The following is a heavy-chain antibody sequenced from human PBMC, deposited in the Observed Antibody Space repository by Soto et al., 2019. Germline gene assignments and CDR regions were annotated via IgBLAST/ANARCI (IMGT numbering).Heavy chain of an antibody. CDR1: GFTFSSYA. CDR3: AKRIMATIGHFDS. D-gene: IGHD5-12*01. Sequence: VGSLRLSCAASGFTFSSYAMSWVRQAPGKGLEWVSAISGIGHSTYYADSVKGRFTISRDNSKNTLYLQMNSLGAEDTAVYYCAKRIMATIGHFDSWGQGTLVTVSS. V-gene: IGHV3-23*01. CDR2: ISGIGHST. J-gene: IGHJ4*02.